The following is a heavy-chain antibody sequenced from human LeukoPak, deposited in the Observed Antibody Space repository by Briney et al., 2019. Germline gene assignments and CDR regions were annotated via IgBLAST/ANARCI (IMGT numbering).Heavy chain of an antibody. Sequence: SETLSLTCAVYGGSFSSYYWSWIRQPAGKGLEWIGRIYTSGSTNYNPSLKSRVTMSVDTSKNQFSLKLSSVTAADTAVYYCARGGATGDFDYWGQGTLVTVSS. CDR3: ARGGATGDFDY. CDR1: GGSFSSYY. CDR2: IYTSGST. V-gene: IGHV4-59*10. D-gene: IGHD1-26*01. J-gene: IGHJ4*02.